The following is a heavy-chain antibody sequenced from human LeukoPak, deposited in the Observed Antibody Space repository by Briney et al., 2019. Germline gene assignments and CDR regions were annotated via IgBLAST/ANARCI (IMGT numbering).Heavy chain of an antibody. Sequence: SETLSLTCTVSGGSISSYYWSWIRQPPGKGLEWIGYIYYSGSTNYNPSLKSRVTISVDTSKNQFSLKLSSVTAADTAVYYCARTRWGVTQPFDYWGQGTLVTVSS. CDR3: ARTRWGVTQPFDY. D-gene: IGHD2-21*02. CDR2: IYYSGST. CDR1: GGSISSYY. V-gene: IGHV4-59*01. J-gene: IGHJ4*02.